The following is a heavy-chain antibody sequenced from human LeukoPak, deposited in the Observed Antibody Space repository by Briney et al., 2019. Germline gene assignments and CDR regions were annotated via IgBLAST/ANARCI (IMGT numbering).Heavy chain of an antibody. D-gene: IGHD5-18*01. CDR1: GYTFTVYY. Sequence: GASVKVSFKASGYTFTVYYMHWVRQAPGQGLEWMGWINPNSGGTNYAQKFQGRVTMTRDTSISIAYMELSRLRSDDTAVYYCAREGQPQLPWGSWFDPWGQGTLVTVSS. CDR2: INPNSGGT. CDR3: AREGQPQLPWGSWFDP. J-gene: IGHJ5*02. V-gene: IGHV1-2*02.